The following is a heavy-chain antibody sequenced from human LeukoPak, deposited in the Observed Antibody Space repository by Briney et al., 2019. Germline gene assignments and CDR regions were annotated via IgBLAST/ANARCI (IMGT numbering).Heavy chain of an antibody. CDR1: GFTFSSHG. CDR3: AKDRVRGGLNWFDP. Sequence: GALRLSCAASGFTFSSHGMHWVRQAPGKGLEWVAVISYDGSNKYYADSVKGRFTISRDNSKNTLYLQMNSLRAEDTAVYYCAKDRVRGGLNWFDPWGQGTLVTVSS. D-gene: IGHD3-10*01. V-gene: IGHV3-30*18. CDR2: ISYDGSNK. J-gene: IGHJ5*02.